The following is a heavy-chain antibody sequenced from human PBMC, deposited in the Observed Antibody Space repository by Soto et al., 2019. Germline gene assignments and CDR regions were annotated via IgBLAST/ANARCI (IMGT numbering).Heavy chain of an antibody. CDR1: GFTFSSYA. CDR3: ARGPNSSGYYAYFDY. V-gene: IGHV3-30-3*01. CDR2: ISYDGSNK. Sequence: GSLILSCAASGFTFSSYAMHWVRQAPGKGLEWVAVISYDGSNKYYADSVKGRFTISRDNSKNTLYLQMNSLRAEDTAVYYCARGPNSSGYYAYFDYWGQGTLVTVSS. D-gene: IGHD3-22*01. J-gene: IGHJ4*02.